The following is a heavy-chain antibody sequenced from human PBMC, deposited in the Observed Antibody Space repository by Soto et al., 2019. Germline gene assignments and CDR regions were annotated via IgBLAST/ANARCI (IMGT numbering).Heavy chain of an antibody. J-gene: IGHJ6*02. D-gene: IGHD2-15*01. V-gene: IGHV3-48*03. CDR3: ASPGMAAAKSYYYYYYGMDV. Sequence: LRLACAASGFTFSSYEMNWVRQAPGKGLEWVSYISSSGSTIYYADSVKGRFTISRDNAKNSLYLQMNSLRAEDTAVYYCASPGMAAAKSYYYYYYGMDVWGQGTTVTVSS. CDR2: ISSSGSTI. CDR1: GFTFSSYE.